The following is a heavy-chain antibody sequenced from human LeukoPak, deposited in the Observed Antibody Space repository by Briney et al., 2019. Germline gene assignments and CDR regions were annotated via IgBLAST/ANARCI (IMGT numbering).Heavy chain of an antibody. V-gene: IGHV4-39*07. J-gene: IGHJ5*02. CDR1: GGSISSSSYY. D-gene: IGHD2-2*01. CDR2: IYYSGST. CDR3: ARTGVVPAAMLNWFDP. Sequence: SETLSLTCTVPGGSISSSSYYWGWIRQPPGKGLEWIGSIYYSGSTYYNPSLKSRVTISVDTSKNQFSLKLSSVTAADTAVYYCARTGVVPAAMLNWFDPWGQGTLVTVSS.